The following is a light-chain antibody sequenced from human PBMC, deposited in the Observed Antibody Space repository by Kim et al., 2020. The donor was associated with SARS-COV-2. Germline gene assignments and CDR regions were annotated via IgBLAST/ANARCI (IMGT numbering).Light chain of an antibody. CDR1: QSVSSS. CDR2: DAS. V-gene: IGKV3-11*01. CDR3: QQRSNWPGT. Sequence: LSPGERAPLSCRASQSVSSSLAWYQQKPGQAPRLLIYDASNRATGIPARFSGSGSGTDFTLTISSLEPEDFAVYYCQQRSNWPGTFGPGTKVDIK. J-gene: IGKJ3*01.